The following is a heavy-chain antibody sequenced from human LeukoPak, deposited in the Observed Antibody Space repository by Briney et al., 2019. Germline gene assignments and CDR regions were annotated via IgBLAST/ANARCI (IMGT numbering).Heavy chain of an antibody. V-gene: IGHV3-7*01. D-gene: IGHD4-23*01. CDR2: IHQDGGER. J-gene: IGHJ4*02. CDR1: EFTFNAYR. CDR3: ARDRYGGYNDY. Sequence: GVPLTLSCTACEFTFNAYRLNGLRRAREKAGEWVARIHQDGGERYYLVSVKGRFTISRDNAKNSLYLQMNSLRVEDTAVYFRARDRYGGYNDYWGQGTLVSVSS.